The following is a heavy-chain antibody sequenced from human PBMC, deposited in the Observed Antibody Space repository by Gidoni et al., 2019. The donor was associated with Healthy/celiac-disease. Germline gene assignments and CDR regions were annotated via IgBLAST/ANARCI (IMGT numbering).Heavy chain of an antibody. V-gene: IGHV2-5*01. J-gene: IGHJ4*02. CDR2: IYWNDDK. CDR1: GFSISTSGVG. D-gene: IGHD4-17*01. CDR3: AHIQAYGDYVDY. Sequence: QITLKESGPTLVKPTQTRTLTCTFSGFSISTSGVGVGWIRQPPGKALEWLALIYWNDDKRYSPSLKSRLTITKDTSKNQVVLTMPHMDPVDTATYYCAHIQAYGDYVDYWGQGTLVTVSS.